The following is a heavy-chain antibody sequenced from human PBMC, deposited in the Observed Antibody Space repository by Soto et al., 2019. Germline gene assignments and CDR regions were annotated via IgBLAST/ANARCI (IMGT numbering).Heavy chain of an antibody. J-gene: IGHJ4*02. CDR2: ISAYNGNT. CDR1: GYTFSSYH. Sequence: QIQLVQSGAEVKKPGASVKVSCKASGYTFSSYHITWVRQAPGQGLEWMGWISAYNGNTNYAQNLQGRVTMTTDPSTSTAYMELRILRSDDTALYYCARDLPPVDYWGQGTLVTVSS. CDR3: ARDLPPVDY. V-gene: IGHV1-18*01.